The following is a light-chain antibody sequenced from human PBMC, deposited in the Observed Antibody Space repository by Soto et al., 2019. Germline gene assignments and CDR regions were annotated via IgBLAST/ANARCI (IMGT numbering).Light chain of an antibody. Sequence: QSALTQPAYVSGSPGQSITISCTGTSSDVGGYNYVSWYQQHPGKAPKLMIYDVRNRPSGVSNRFSGSKSGNTASLTISGLQAEDEADYYCSSYTSSSTRVFGGGTKLTAL. V-gene: IGLV2-14*01. CDR1: SSDVGGYNY. J-gene: IGLJ2*01. CDR2: DVR. CDR3: SSYTSSSTRV.